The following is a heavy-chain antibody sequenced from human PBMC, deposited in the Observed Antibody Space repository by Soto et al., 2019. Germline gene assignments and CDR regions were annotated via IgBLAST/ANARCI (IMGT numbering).Heavy chain of an antibody. CDR1: SGSFSVYY. D-gene: IGHD4-4*01. J-gene: IGHJ3*02. Sequence: QVHLQQWGAGLLKPSETLSLTCAVYSGSFSVYYWNWIRQSPGKGLEWIGEINHAGSTNYNPSLRRRVTISVDTSKNQFSLKLSSVTAADTAVYFCARDSTRRGACDIWGQGTMVTVSS. CDR3: ARDSTRRGACDI. CDR2: INHAGST. V-gene: IGHV4-34*01.